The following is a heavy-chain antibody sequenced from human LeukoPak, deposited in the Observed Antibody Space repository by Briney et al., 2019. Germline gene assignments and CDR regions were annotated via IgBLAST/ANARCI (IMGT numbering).Heavy chain of an antibody. CDR3: ARGSGSGSYGPWDYYYYMDV. Sequence: GASVKVSCKASGYTFTSYAMHWVRQAPGQRLEWMGWINAGNGNTKYSQEFQGRVTITRDTSASTAYMELSSLRSEDTAVYYCARGSGSGSYGPWDYYYYMDVWGKGTTVTISS. J-gene: IGHJ6*03. D-gene: IGHD3-10*01. V-gene: IGHV1-3*03. CDR1: GYTFTSYA. CDR2: INAGNGNT.